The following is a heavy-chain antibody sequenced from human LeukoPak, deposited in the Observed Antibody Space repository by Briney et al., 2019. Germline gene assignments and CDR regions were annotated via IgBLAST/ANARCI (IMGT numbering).Heavy chain of an antibody. CDR2: IYHSGST. V-gene: IGHV4-38-2*02. Sequence: SETLSLTCTVSGYSISSGYYWSWIRQPPGKGLEWIGSIYHSGSTYYNPSLKSRATVSVDTSKNQFSLKLTSVTAADTAVYYCARGQGTVTTSFDYWGQGTLVTVSS. CDR1: GYSISSGYY. CDR3: ARGQGTVTTSFDY. J-gene: IGHJ4*02. D-gene: IGHD4-17*01.